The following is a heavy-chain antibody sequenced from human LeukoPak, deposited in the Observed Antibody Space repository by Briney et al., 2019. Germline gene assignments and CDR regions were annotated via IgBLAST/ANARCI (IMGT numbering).Heavy chain of an antibody. D-gene: IGHD2-2*01. CDR2: TYYSGGS. V-gene: IGHV4-39*01. Sequence: SETLSLTCTVSGGSITSSSHYWGRIRQPPGKGLEWIGSTYYSGGSYYNPSLKCRVTTSVGTSKGQFSLRLSSVTAADTAVYYCARHGNIVVLPATSKAFDIWGQGTMVTVSS. CDR3: ARHGNIVVLPATSKAFDI. J-gene: IGHJ3*02. CDR1: GGSITSSSHY.